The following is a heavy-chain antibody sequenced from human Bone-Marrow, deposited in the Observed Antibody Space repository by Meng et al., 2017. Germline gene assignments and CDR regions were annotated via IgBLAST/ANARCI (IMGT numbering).Heavy chain of an antibody. CDR2: INHSGST. CDR1: GGSFSGYY. V-gene: IGHV4-34*01. D-gene: IGHD3-22*01. Sequence: VQLQQWGAGPLNPSETLSLPCAVYGGSFSGYYWSWIRQPPGKGLEWIGEINHSGSTNYNPSLKSRVTISVDTSKNQFSLKLSSVTAADTAVYYCARVGVVVITPNWFDPWGQGTLVTVSS. J-gene: IGHJ5*02. CDR3: ARVGVVVITPNWFDP.